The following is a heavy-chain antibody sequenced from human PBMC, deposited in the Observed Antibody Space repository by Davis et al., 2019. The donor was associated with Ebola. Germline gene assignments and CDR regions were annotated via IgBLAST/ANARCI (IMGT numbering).Heavy chain of an antibody. D-gene: IGHD4-23*01. CDR2: ISGSGSRS. CDR3: TKEFDYGGNSYAGLDV. CDR1: GFTFSSST. J-gene: IGHJ6*02. V-gene: IGHV3-23*01. Sequence: PGGSLRLSCAASGFTFSSSTMSWVRQAPGKGLEWVSAISGSGSRSYYTDSVKGRFTISRDNSKDTLFLQMNILRAEDTAIYYCTKEFDYGGNSYAGLDVWGQGTTVTVSS.